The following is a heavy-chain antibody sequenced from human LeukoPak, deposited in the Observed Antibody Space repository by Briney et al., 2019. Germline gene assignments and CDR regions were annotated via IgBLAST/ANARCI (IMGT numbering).Heavy chain of an antibody. CDR2: ISRGGGTI. Sequence: GGSLRLSCAASGFNFSSEAMSWIRKIPGKGLDWVSGISRGGGTIYYADSVKGRFTISRDNSKSTLYLEMNSLRAEDTAVYFCARKDGYFDLWGRGTLVTVSS. V-gene: IGHV3-23*01. CDR3: ARKDGYFDL. J-gene: IGHJ2*01. CDR1: GFNFSSEA.